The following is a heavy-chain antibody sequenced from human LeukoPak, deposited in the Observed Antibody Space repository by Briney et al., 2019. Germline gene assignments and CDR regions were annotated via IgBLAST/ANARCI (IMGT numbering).Heavy chain of an antibody. J-gene: IGHJ5*02. V-gene: IGHV4-34*01. CDR3: ARWDGYCSSTSCSTESVSQNWFDP. CDR2: INHSRSS. CDR1: GGFFSGYY. Sequence: SETLSLTCAFYGGFFSGYYWSWIRQPPGRGLEGIGEINHSRSSNHNPSLKSRVTISVDTSKNQFALKLSSVNAEDTAVYYCARWDGYCSSTSCSTESVSQNWFDPWGQGTLVTVSS. D-gene: IGHD2-2*03.